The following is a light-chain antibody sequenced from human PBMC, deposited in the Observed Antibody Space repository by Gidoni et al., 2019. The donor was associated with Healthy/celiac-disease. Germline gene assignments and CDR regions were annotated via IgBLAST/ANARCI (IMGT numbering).Light chain of an antibody. V-gene: IGLV2-14*03. CDR1: SSDVGGYNY. CDR3: SSYTSSSTPCV. Sequence: QSALTQPASVPGSPGQSITISCTGTSSDVGGYNYVSWYQQHPGKAPKLMIYDVSNRHSGVSNRFSGSKSGNTASLTISGLQAEDEADYYCSSYTSSSTPCVFGTGTKVTVL. CDR2: DVS. J-gene: IGLJ1*01.